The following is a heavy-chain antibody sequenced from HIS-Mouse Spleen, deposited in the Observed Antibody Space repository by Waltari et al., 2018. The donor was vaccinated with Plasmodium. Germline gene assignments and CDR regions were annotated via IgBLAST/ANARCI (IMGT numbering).Heavy chain of an antibody. CDR3: ASNWYWYFDL. V-gene: IGHV3-7*01. Sequence: VQLVESGGGLVQHGGSLRLYCAASSFNFSSYWRSWVRQAQGKGREWVANIKQDGSEKYYVDSVKGRFTISRDNAKNSLYLQMNSLRAEDTAVYYCASNWYWYFDLWGRGTLVTVSS. J-gene: IGHJ2*01. CDR1: SFNFSSYW. CDR2: IKQDGSEK. D-gene: IGHD1-1*01.